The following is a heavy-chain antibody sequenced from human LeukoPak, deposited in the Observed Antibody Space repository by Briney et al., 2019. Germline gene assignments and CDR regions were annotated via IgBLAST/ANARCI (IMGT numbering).Heavy chain of an antibody. CDR1: GGSISSSSYY. J-gene: IGHJ5*02. CDR3: ARDAVAPSGGWFDP. D-gene: IGHD1-1*01. Sequence: PSETLSLTCTVSGGSISSSSYYWGWIRQPLGKGLEWIGSIYHSGSTNYNPSLKSRVTISVDKSKNQFSLKLSSVTAADTAVYYCARDAVAPSGGWFDPWGQGTLVTVSS. CDR2: IYHSGST. V-gene: IGHV4-39*07.